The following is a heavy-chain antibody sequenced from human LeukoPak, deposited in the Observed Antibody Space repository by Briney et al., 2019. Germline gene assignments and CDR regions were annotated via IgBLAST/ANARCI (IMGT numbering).Heavy chain of an antibody. Sequence: GGSLRLSCIASGFTISSDAMTWVRQAPGKGLNWVSASSGSKTYYTDSVRGRFTIFRDDSENTLYLRMNSLRAEDTAVYYCAKRRSRNTGPFDSWGQGTLVTVSP. V-gene: IGHV3-23*01. D-gene: IGHD5-18*01. CDR1: GFTISSDA. J-gene: IGHJ4*02. CDR2: SSGSKT. CDR3: AKRRSRNTGPFDS.